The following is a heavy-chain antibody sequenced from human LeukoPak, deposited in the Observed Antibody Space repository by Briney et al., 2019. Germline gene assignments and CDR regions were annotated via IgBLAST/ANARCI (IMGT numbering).Heavy chain of an antibody. CDR1: GGSMSSSSYY. Sequence: PSETLSLTCTVSGGSMSSSSYYWGWIRQPPGKGLEWIGSIYYSGSTYYNPSLKSRVTISVDTSKNQFSLKLRSVTAADTAVYYCARDSAVGMAAWESYYFDYWGQGTLVTVSS. V-gene: IGHV4-39*07. J-gene: IGHJ4*02. CDR2: IYYSGST. D-gene: IGHD5-24*01. CDR3: ARDSAVGMAAWESYYFDY.